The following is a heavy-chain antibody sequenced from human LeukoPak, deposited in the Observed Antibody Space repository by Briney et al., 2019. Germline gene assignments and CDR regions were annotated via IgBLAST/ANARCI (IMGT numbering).Heavy chain of an antibody. J-gene: IGHJ4*02. CDR2: IKSDGSNS. CDR1: GFTFSTYW. Sequence: GGSLRLSCAASGFTFSTYWMHWVRQAPGTGLVWVSRIKSDGSNSNYADCVKGRFTISRDNAKHTLYLQMNRLRAEDTAVYHCVRVGGRSSIGGDCWGQGTLVTVSS. D-gene: IGHD3-10*01. CDR3: VRVGGRSSIGGDC. V-gene: IGHV3-74*01.